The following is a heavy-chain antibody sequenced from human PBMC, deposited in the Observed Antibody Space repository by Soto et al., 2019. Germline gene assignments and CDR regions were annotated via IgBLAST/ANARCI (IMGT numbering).Heavy chain of an antibody. V-gene: IGHV2-5*02. CDR2: IYWDDDK. J-gene: IGHJ6*02. D-gene: IGHD1-1*01. Sequence: SGPTLVNPTQTLTLTCTFSGFSLSTGGVGVGWIRQPPGKALEWLALIYWDDDKRYSPSLKSRLTITKDTSKNQVVLIMTNMDPVDTATYYCAHRASPPGLEGQFYPYYYYYGLDVWGQGTTVTVSS. CDR3: AHRASPPGLEGQFYPYYYYYGLDV. CDR1: GFSLSTGGVG.